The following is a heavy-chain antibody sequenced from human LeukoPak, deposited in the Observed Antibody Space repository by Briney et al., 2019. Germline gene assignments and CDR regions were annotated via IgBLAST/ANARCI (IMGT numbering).Heavy chain of an antibody. CDR3: ATLRRLRSYDSSGDFDY. CDR2: INHSGST. V-gene: IGHV4-34*01. CDR1: GGSFSGYY. J-gene: IGHJ4*02. Sequence: SETLSLTCAVYGGSFSGYYWSWIRQPPGKGLEWIGEINHSGSTNYNPSLKSRVTISVDTSKNQFSLKLSSVIAADTAVYYCATLRRLRSYDSSGDFDYWGQGTLVTVSS. D-gene: IGHD3-22*01.